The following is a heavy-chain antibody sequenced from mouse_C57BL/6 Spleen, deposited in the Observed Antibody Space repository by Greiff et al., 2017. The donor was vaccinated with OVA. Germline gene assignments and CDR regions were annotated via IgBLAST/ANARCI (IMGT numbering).Heavy chain of an antibody. J-gene: IGHJ1*03. CDR1: GFSLTSYG. Sequence: VQLVESGPGLVQPSQSLSITCTVSGFSLTSYGVHWVRQSPGKGLEWLGVIWSGGSTDYNAAFISRLSISKDNSKSQVFFKMNSLQADDTAIYYCARNWAGDWYCDVWGTGTTVTVSS. CDR3: ARNWAGDWYCDV. CDR2: IWSGGST. V-gene: IGHV2-2*01.